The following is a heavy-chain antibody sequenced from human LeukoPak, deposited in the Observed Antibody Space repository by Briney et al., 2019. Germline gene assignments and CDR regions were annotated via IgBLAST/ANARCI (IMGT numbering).Heavy chain of an antibody. CDR1: GFTFTKAA. CDR2: IKEDGSEK. J-gene: IGHJ3*02. V-gene: IGHV3-7*04. Sequence: GGAPRLFCAASGFTFTKAAVDWGRQGPGEGLEWVATIKEDGSEKLYVDSVKGRFTISRDNAKNSLYLQMNSLRGEDTAVYYCARDLSFDIWGQGTMVTVSS. CDR3: ARDLSFDI.